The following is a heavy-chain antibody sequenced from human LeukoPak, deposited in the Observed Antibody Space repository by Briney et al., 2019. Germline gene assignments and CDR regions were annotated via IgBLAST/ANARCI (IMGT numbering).Heavy chain of an antibody. CDR1: GFTFSNYA. CDR2: ISGTGGST. Sequence: GGSLRLSCAASGFTFSNYAMSWVRQAPGKGLEWVSAISGTGGSTYYADSVKGRFTISRDNSKNTLYLQMNSLRAEDTAVYYCVRDDDRPDNGLDYWGQGTLVTVSS. V-gene: IGHV3-23*01. J-gene: IGHJ4*02. D-gene: IGHD3-22*01. CDR3: VRDDDRPDNGLDY.